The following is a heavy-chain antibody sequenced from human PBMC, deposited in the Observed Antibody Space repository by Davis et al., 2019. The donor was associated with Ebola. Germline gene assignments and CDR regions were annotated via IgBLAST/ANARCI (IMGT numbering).Heavy chain of an antibody. CDR1: GYTFTSYD. Sequence: ASVKVSCKASGYTFTSYDINWVRQATGQGLEWMGWMNPNSGNTGYAQKFQGRVTITAEKSTYTIYMELTSLRSEDTAVYYCARGILAEGLDSWGQGTLVTVSS. CDR2: MNPNSGNT. CDR3: ARGILAEGLDS. D-gene: IGHD6-13*01. J-gene: IGHJ5*01. V-gene: IGHV1-8*01.